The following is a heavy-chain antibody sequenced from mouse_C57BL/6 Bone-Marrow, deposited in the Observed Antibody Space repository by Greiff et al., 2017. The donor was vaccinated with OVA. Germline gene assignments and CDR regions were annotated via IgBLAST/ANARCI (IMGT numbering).Heavy chain of an antibody. CDR3: ARDRAYGNYFDY. CDR1: GYTFTSYW. D-gene: IGHD2-1*01. V-gene: IGHV1-50*01. Sequence: VQLQQPGAELVKPGASVKLSCKASGYTFTSYWMQWVKQRPGQGLEWIGEIDPSDSYTNYNQKFKGKATLTVDTSSSTAYMQLSSLTSEDSAVYYCARDRAYGNYFDYWGQGTTLTVSS. CDR2: IDPSDSYT. J-gene: IGHJ2*01.